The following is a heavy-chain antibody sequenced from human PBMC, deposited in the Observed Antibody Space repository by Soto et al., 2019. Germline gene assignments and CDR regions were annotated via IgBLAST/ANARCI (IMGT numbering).Heavy chain of an antibody. J-gene: IGHJ6*02. CDR1: GFSFDGYG. V-gene: IGHV3-30*18. D-gene: IGHD4-4*01. CDR2: VSFDSKNK. Sequence: PGGSLRLSCAGSGFSFDGYGMHWVRQAPGKGLEWLTTVSFDSKNKYYIDSVEGRFTISRDNSKNMRFLQMNSLRHEDTAVYYCAKESVETSYSYYGMDVWGPGTTVTVSS. CDR3: AKESVETSYSYYGMDV.